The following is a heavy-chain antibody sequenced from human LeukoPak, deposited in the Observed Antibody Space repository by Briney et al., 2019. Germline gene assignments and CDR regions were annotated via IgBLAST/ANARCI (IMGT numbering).Heavy chain of an antibody. CDR1: GYTFTGYY. J-gene: IGHJ3*02. Sequence: ASVKVSCKASGYTFTGYYMHWVRQAPGQGLEWMGWINPNSGGTNYAQKFQGGVTMTRDTSISTAYMELSRLRSDDTAVYYCARDLYYYDSSGYYYPGNAFDIWGQGTMVTVSS. V-gene: IGHV1-2*02. D-gene: IGHD3-22*01. CDR2: INPNSGGT. CDR3: ARDLYYYDSSGYYYPGNAFDI.